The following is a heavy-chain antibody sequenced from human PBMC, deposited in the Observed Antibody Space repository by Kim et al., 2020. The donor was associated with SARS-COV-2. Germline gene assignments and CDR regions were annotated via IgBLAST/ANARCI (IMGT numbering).Heavy chain of an antibody. V-gene: IGHV4-59*01. J-gene: IGHJ4*02. D-gene: IGHD3-16*01. CDR2: GST. CDR3: ARMPYGGFDY. Sequence: GSTDYNPSLKSRVTIFIDTSKSQFSRRLSSVTAADTALYFCARMPYGGFDYWGQGTLVTVSS.